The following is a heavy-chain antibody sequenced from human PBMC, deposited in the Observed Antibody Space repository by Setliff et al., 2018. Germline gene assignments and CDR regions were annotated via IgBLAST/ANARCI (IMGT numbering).Heavy chain of an antibody. J-gene: IGHJ3*02. D-gene: IGHD3-3*01. CDR1: GGTFSIYT. V-gene: IGHV1-69*08. Sequence: SVKVSCMASGGTFSIYTISWVRQAPGQGLEWMGRIIPIFGTANYAQKFQGRVTITADKSTSTAYMELSSLRSEDTAVYYCAISTIFGVVSPTPDAFDIWGQGTMVTVSS. CDR3: AISTIFGVVSPTPDAFDI. CDR2: IIPIFGTA.